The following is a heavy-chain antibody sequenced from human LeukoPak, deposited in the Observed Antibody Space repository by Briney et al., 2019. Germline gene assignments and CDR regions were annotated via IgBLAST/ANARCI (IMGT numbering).Heavy chain of an antibody. D-gene: IGHD4-17*01. V-gene: IGHV4-34*01. CDR3: ARGEDGDYYFQH. J-gene: IGHJ1*01. Sequence: SGTLSLTCAVSGGSFSGYYWSWIRQPPGKGLEGIGEINHSGSSNYNPSLKRRVTISVDTSKNQFSLKLSSVTAADTAVYYCARGEDGDYYFQHWGQGTLVTVSS. CDR1: GGSFSGYY. CDR2: INHSGSS.